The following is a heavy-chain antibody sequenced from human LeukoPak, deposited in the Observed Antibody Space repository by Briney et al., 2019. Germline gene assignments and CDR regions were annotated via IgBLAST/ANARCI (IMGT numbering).Heavy chain of an antibody. J-gene: IGHJ4*02. CDR2: IIPILGVA. Sequence: ASVKVSCKDSGGTFSSYAISWVRQASGKGLEWMGRIIPILGVANYAQNFQGRVTVTADESTGKAYMELSSLRSDDTAIYYCARDNPPYCNGGSCYSYWGQGTLVTVSS. CDR3: ARDNPPYCNGGSCYSY. CDR1: GGTFSSYA. V-gene: IGHV1-69*04. D-gene: IGHD2-15*01.